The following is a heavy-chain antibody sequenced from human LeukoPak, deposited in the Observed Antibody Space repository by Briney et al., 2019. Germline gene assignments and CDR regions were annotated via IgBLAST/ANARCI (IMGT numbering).Heavy chain of an antibody. CDR2: INPNSGGT. CDR3: ARASHSSGWYGRIHPFDY. Sequence: VKVSCKASGYTFTGYYMHWVRQAPGQGLEWMGWINPNSGGTNYAQKFQGRVTMTRDTSISTAYMELSRLRSDDTAVYYCARASHSSGWYGRIHPFDYWGQGTLVTVSS. J-gene: IGHJ4*02. D-gene: IGHD6-19*01. V-gene: IGHV1-2*02. CDR1: GYTFTGYY.